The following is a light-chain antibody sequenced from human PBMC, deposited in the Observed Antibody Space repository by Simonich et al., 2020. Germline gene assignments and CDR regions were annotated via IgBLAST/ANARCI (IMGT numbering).Light chain of an antibody. J-gene: IGKJ4*01. Sequence: DIVMTQSPDSLAVSLGERATINCKSSQSVLYSSNNKNYYAWYQQKPGQSPKLLIYLASTRESGVPDRFSGSGSGTDFTLTISSLQAEDVAVYYCQQYYSTPLTFGGGTKVEIK. CDR1: QSVLYSSNNKNY. V-gene: IGKV4-1*01. CDR3: QQYYSTPLT. CDR2: LAS.